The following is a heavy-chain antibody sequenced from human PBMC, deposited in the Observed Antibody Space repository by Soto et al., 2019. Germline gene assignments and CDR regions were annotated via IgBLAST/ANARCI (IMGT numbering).Heavy chain of an antibody. J-gene: IGHJ5*02. CDR1: GYTFTTYA. D-gene: IGHD3-16*01. CDR3: ARDSAQLRECRFDP. CDR2: INAGNGNT. V-gene: IGHV1-3*01. Sequence: QVRLVQSGAEVKKPGASVKLSCKASGYTFTTYAVHWVRQAPGQSLEWMGWINAGNGNTKYAQKFQDRVTLSIDTSPSTAYMELNSLTSEDTAIYYCARDSAQLRECRFDPWGQGALVTVSS.